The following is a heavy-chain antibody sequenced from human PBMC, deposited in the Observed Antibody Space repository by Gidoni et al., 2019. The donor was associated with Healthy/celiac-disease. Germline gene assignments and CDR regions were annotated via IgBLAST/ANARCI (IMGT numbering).Heavy chain of an antibody. CDR3: ARELGMVVSATEADGAFDI. Sequence: QVQLVQSGAEVKKPGASVTVSCKASGYTFTGYYMHWVRQAPGPGLEWMGWINPNSGGTNYAQKFQGWVTMTRDTSSSTAYMELSRLRSDDTAVYYCARELGMVVSATEADGAFDIWGQGTMVTVSS. CDR1: GYTFTGYY. CDR2: INPNSGGT. V-gene: IGHV1-2*04. D-gene: IGHD2-15*01. J-gene: IGHJ3*02.